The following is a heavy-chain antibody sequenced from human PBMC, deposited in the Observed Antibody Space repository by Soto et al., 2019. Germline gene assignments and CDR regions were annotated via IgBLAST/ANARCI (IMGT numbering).Heavy chain of an antibody. Sequence: QVQLVESGGGVVQPGRSLRLSCVASGFTFSSYAMHWVRQAPGKGLEWVAVIWYDGSNKYYADSVKGRFTISRDNSKNTLYLQMNSLRAEDTAVYYCARDDYCTNGVCYTANDAFDIWGQGTMVTVSS. CDR3: ARDDYCTNGVCYTANDAFDI. V-gene: IGHV3-33*08. CDR2: IWYDGSNK. J-gene: IGHJ3*02. D-gene: IGHD2-8*01. CDR1: GFTFSSYA.